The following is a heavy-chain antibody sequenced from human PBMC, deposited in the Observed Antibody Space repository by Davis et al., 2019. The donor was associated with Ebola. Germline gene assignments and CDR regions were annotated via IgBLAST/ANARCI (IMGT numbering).Heavy chain of an antibody. J-gene: IGHJ6*02. Sequence: GESLKISCAASGFTFSSYWMHWVRQAPGKGLVWVSRINSDGSSTSYADSVKGRFTISRDNAKNTLYLQMNSLRAEDTAVYYCAREGYRDYYYYGMDVWGQGTTVTVSS. CDR1: GFTFSSYW. CDR2: INSDGSST. D-gene: IGHD2-2*02. CDR3: AREGYRDYYYYGMDV. V-gene: IGHV3-74*01.